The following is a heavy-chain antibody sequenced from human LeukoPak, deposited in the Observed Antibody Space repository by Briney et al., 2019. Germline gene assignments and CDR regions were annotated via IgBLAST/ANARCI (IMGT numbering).Heavy chain of an antibody. Sequence: GGSLRLSCAASGFTFSSNYMSWVRQAPGKGLEWVSVIYSGGTTYYADSVKGRFTISRDNSKNTLCLQMNSLRAEDTAVYYCARGGPMVRGGGAFDIWGQGTMVTVSS. J-gene: IGHJ3*02. CDR2: IYSGGTT. CDR3: ARGGPMVRGGGAFDI. CDR1: GFTFSSNY. D-gene: IGHD3-10*01. V-gene: IGHV3-66*01.